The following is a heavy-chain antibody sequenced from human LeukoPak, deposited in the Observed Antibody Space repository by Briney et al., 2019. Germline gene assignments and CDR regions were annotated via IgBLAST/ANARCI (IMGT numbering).Heavy chain of an antibody. CDR1: GGSFSGYY. CDR3: ARRNGYSYGWYFDL. D-gene: IGHD5-18*01. V-gene: IGHV4-34*01. J-gene: IGHJ2*01. CDR2: INHSGST. Sequence: SETLSLTCAVYGGSFSGYYWSWIRQPPGKGLEWIGEINHSGSTNYNPSLKSRVTISVDTSKNQFSLKLSSVTAADTAVYYCARRNGYSYGWYFDLWGRGTLVTVSS.